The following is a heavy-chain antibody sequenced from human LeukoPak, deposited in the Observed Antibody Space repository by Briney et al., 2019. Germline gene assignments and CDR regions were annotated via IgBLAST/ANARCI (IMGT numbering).Heavy chain of an antibody. CDR3: ARGAHPEWDYVWGSYRTPLDY. Sequence: GSSVKVSCKASGGTFSSYAISWVRQAPGQGLEWMGWISAYNGNTNYAQKLQGRVTMTTDTSTSTAYMELRSLRSDDTAVYYCARGAHPEWDYVWGSYRTPLDYWGQGTLVTVSS. D-gene: IGHD3-16*02. V-gene: IGHV1-18*01. CDR1: GGTFSSYA. CDR2: ISAYNGNT. J-gene: IGHJ4*02.